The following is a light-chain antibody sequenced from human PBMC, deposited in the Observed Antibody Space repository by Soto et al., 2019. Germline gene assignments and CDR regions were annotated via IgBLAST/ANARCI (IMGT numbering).Light chain of an antibody. CDR1: QSISSW. Sequence: DIQMTQSPSTLSASVGDRVTITCRASQSISSWLAWYQQKPGKAPKLLIYKASSFESGVPPRFSGSGSGTEFTLTISSLQPDDFATYYCQHYNSPWTFGQGTKVEI. CDR2: KAS. J-gene: IGKJ1*01. V-gene: IGKV1-5*03. CDR3: QHYNSPWT.